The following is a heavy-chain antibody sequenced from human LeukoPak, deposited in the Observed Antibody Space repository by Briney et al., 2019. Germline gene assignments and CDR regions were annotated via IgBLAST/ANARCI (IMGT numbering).Heavy chain of an antibody. D-gene: IGHD3-10*01. Sequence: GGSLRLSCAASGFTFSNYEMSWVRQAPGKGLEWVSYISDSGTTIYYGDSVKGRFTISRDNAKNSLYLQMNSLRAEDTAVYYCARSFRGFGELYGYWGQGTLVTVSS. J-gene: IGHJ4*02. V-gene: IGHV3-48*03. CDR2: ISDSGTTI. CDR1: GFTFSNYE. CDR3: ARSFRGFGELYGY.